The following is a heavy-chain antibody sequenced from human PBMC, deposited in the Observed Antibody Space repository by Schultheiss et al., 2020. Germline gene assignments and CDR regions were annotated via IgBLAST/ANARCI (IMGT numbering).Heavy chain of an antibody. CDR2: INHRGST. D-gene: IGHD4-17*01. CDR3: ARDDYGDGYFDY. Sequence: SETLSLTCAVYGGSFSGYYWSWIRQPPGKGLEWIGEINHRGSTNYNPSLKSRVTISVDTSKNQFSLKLSSVTAADTAVYYCARDDYGDGYFDYWGQGTLVTVSS. J-gene: IGHJ4*02. CDR1: GGSFSGYY. V-gene: IGHV4-34*01.